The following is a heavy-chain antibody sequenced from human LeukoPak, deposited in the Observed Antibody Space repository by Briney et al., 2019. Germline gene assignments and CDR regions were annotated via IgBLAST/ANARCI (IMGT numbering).Heavy chain of an antibody. V-gene: IGHV3-48*02. CDR2: ISTSSSTI. CDR1: GFTFSSYT. D-gene: IGHD3-10*01. Sequence: PGGSLRLSCAASGFTFSSYTMNWVRQAPGKGLEWISYISTSSSTIYYADSVKGRFTISRDNAKDLLYLHMNSLRDEDTAVYYRATDRWFGFDYWGQGTLVTVSS. J-gene: IGHJ4*02. CDR3: ATDRWFGFDY.